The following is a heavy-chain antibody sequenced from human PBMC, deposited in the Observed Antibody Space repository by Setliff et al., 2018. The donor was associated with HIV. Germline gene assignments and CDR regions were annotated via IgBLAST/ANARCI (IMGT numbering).Heavy chain of an antibody. V-gene: IGHV3-7*01. Sequence: GGSLRLSCAASEFTFSSYAMCWVRQAPGKGLEWVANIDQDGSEKNYVDSVKGRFTISRDNAKNSMDLQMNSLRADDTAIYYCARKLRPGHGVDVWGQGTTVTVSS. J-gene: IGHJ6*02. D-gene: IGHD3-10*01. CDR3: ARKLRPGHGVDV. CDR1: EFTFSSYA. CDR2: IDQDGSEK.